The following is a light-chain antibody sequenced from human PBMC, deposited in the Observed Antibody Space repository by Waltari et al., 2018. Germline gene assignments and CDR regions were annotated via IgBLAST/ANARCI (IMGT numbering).Light chain of an antibody. CDR3: ATWDDSLNGRV. Sequence: QSVLTQPPLASGTPGQRVTISCSGNSSNIGIITVTWYQQLPGTAPKLPIYPNYHRPSGVPDRVSASKSDTSASLAISGLQSEDEADYFCATWDDSLNGRVFGGGTKLAVL. J-gene: IGLJ3*02. CDR1: SSNIGIIT. V-gene: IGLV1-44*01. CDR2: PNY.